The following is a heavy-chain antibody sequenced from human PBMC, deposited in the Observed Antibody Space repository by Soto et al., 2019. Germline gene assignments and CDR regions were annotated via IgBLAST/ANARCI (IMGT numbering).Heavy chain of an antibody. J-gene: IGHJ4*02. Sequence: QVQLVQSGAEVKTPGASVKLSCKASGYTITDYSMHWVRQAPGQRPEWMGWITGDNGDTKYSQKFQRRVTITRDTIASTAYMDLSSLRSEDTAVYYCARHWLIDFWGQGALVTVSS. CDR1: GYTITDYS. V-gene: IGHV1-3*01. D-gene: IGHD3-10*01. CDR3: ARHWLIDF. CDR2: ITGDNGDT.